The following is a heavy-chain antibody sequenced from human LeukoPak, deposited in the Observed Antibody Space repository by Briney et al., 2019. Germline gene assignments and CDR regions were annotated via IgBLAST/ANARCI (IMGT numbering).Heavy chain of an antibody. J-gene: IGHJ5*02. CDR2: IRSKANSYAT. V-gene: IGHV3-73*01. CDR3: TRSLSGYDGNWFDP. Sequence: GGSLRLSCAASGFTFSGSAMHWVRQASGKGLEWVGRIRSKANSYATAYAASVKGRFTISRDDSKNTAYLQMNSLKTEDTAVYYCTRSLSGYDGNWFDPWGQGTLVTVSS. D-gene: IGHD5-12*01. CDR1: GFTFSGSA.